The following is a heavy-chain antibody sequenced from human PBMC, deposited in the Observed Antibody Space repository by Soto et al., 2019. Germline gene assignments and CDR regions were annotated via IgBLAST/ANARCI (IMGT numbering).Heavy chain of an antibody. J-gene: IGHJ5*01. CDR3: ARDFYDSVGYTWFDS. V-gene: IGHV4-59*01. Sequence: SETLSLTCTVSGDTSTSYYWGRIRQAPGKGLEWIGHIHNSGTSTHNPSLNGRVTISIDMSKKQFSLKLTSLTSADTAVYYCARDFYDSVGYTWFDSWSQGTLVTVSS. CDR1: GDTSTSYY. D-gene: IGHD3-22*01. CDR2: IHNSGTS.